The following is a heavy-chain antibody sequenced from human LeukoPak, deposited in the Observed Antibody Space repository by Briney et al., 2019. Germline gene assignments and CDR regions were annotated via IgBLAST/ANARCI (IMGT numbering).Heavy chain of an antibody. Sequence: PSQTLSLTCAVSGGSISSGGYSWSWIRQPPGKGLEWIGYIYHSGSTYYNPSLKSRVTISVDRSKNQFSLKLSSVTAADTAVYYCARGVTAYGMDVWGQGTTVTVS. CDR2: IYHSGST. V-gene: IGHV4-30-2*01. J-gene: IGHJ6*02. D-gene: IGHD2-21*02. CDR3: ARGVTAYGMDV. CDR1: GGSISSGGYS.